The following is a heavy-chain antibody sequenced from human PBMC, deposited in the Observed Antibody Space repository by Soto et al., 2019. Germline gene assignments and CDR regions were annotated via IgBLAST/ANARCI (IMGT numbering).Heavy chain of an antibody. J-gene: IGHJ6*02. D-gene: IGHD5-12*01. Sequence: GASVNVSCKASGYTFTGYYMHWVRQAPGQGLEWMGWINPNSGGTNYEQKFQGWVTMTRDTSISTAYMELSRLRSDDTAVYYCARALSGYGSKGMDVWGQGTTVTVSS. V-gene: IGHV1-2*04. CDR2: INPNSGGT. CDR3: ARALSGYGSKGMDV. CDR1: GYTFTGYY.